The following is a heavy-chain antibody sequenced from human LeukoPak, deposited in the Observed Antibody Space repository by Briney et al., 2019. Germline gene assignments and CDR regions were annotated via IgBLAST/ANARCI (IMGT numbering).Heavy chain of an antibody. D-gene: IGHD3-10*01. CDR2: ISYDGSNK. J-gene: IGHJ4*02. CDR1: GFTFSSYG. Sequence: GRSLRLSCAASGFTFSSYGMHWVRQAPGKGLEWVAVISYDGSNKYYADSVKGRFTISRDNSKNTLYLQMNSLRAEDTGVYYCAKDRVLLWIFDYWGQGTLVTVSS. V-gene: IGHV3-30*18. CDR3: AKDRVLLWIFDY.